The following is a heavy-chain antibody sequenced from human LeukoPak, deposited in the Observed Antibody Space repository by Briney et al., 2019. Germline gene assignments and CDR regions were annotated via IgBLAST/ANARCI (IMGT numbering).Heavy chain of an antibody. J-gene: IGHJ4*02. CDR2: ISSSSSTI. CDR3: ATPLGWIDY. Sequence: GGSLRLSCAASGFTFSSYSMNWVRQAPGKGLEWVSYISSSSSTIYYADSVKGRFTISRDNAKNSLYLQMNSLGAEDTAVYYCATPLGWIDYWGQGTLVTVSS. V-gene: IGHV3-48*01. CDR1: GFTFSSYS. D-gene: IGHD5-12*01.